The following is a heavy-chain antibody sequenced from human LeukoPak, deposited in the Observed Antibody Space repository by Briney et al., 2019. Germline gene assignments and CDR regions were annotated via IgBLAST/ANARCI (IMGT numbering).Heavy chain of an antibody. CDR2: INTNTGNP. D-gene: IGHD3-3*01. Sequence: GASVKVSCKASGYTFTSYAMNWVRQAPGQGLEWMGWINTNTGNPTYAQGFTGRFVFSLDTSVSMAYLQISSLKAEDTAVYYCARDQYYDFWSGYYDVFPGYYGMDVWGQGTTVTVSS. CDR1: GYTFTSYA. V-gene: IGHV7-4-1*04. CDR3: ARDQYYDFWSGYYDVFPGYYGMDV. J-gene: IGHJ6*02.